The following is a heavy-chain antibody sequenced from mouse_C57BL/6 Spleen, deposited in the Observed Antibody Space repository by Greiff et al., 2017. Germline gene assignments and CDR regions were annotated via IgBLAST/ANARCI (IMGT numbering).Heavy chain of an antibody. J-gene: IGHJ1*03. CDR1: GYTFTDYE. D-gene: IGHD1-1*01. CDR3: TRRDCYGSSYVWYFDV. CDR2: IDPETGGT. Sequence: QVQLQQSGAELVRPGASVTLSCKASGYTFTDYEMHWVKQTPVHGLEWIGAIDPETGGTAYNQKFKGKAILTADKSSSTAYMELRSLTSEDSAVYYCTRRDCYGSSYVWYFDVWGTGTTVTVSS. V-gene: IGHV1-15*01.